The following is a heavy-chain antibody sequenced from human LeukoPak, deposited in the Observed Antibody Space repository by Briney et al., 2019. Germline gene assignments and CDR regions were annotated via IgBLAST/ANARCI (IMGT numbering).Heavy chain of an antibody. CDR2: IYYSGST. J-gene: IGHJ4*02. Sequence: PSETLSLTCTVSGGSFSSSSYYWSWIRQPPGKGLEWIGYIYYSGSTNYNPSLKSRVTISVDTSKNQFSLKLSSVTAADTAVYYCARSRGGYYDSSGYYAYWGQGTLVTVSS. D-gene: IGHD3-22*01. CDR1: GGSFSSSSYY. CDR3: ARSRGGYYDSSGYYAY. V-gene: IGHV4-61*01.